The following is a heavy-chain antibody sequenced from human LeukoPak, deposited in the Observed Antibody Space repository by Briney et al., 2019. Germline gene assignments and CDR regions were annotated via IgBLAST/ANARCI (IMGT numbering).Heavy chain of an antibody. V-gene: IGHV3-64D*06. CDR3: VKDPYAVVHY. Sequence: GGSLRLSCSASGFTFSSYAMHWVRQAPGKGLEYVSAISSNGGGTYYADSVKGRFTISRDNSKNTLYLQMSSLRGEDTAVYYCVKDPYAVVHYWGQGTLVTVSS. J-gene: IGHJ4*02. CDR2: ISSNGGGT. CDR1: GFTFSSYA. D-gene: IGHD6-19*01.